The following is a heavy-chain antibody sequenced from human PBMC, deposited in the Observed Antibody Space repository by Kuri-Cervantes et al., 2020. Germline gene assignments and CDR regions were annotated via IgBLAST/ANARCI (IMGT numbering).Heavy chain of an antibody. V-gene: IGHV3-53*01. CDR1: GFIVNNNY. Sequence: GESLKISCAASGFIVNNNYMAWARQAPGKGLEWVSVVHSGGNTYYADSVKGRFTISRDNSKNTLYLQMNSLRAEDTAVYYCAAVVSWGGGYYGSGDWYFDLWGRGTLVTVSS. J-gene: IGHJ2*01. CDR3: AAVVSWGGGYYGSGDWYFDL. D-gene: IGHD3-10*01. CDR2: VHSGGNT.